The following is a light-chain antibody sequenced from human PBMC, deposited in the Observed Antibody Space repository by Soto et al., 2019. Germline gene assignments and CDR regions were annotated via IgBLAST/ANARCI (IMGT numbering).Light chain of an antibody. V-gene: IGLV1-40*01. CDR3: QSYDNTLSGYV. CDR1: SSNIGAGYD. CDR2: GNS. Sequence: QSVLTQPPSVSGAPGQRVTLSCTGSSSNIGAGYDVHWYQQLPGRAPKPLIYGNSNRPSGVPDRFSGSKSGTSATLVITGLQAEDEADYFCQSYDNTLSGYVFGTGTKVTV. J-gene: IGLJ1*01.